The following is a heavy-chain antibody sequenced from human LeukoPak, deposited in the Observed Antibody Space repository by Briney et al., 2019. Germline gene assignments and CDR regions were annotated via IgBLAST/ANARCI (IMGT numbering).Heavy chain of an antibody. CDR2: INPNSGGT. Sequence: ASVKVSCKASGYTFTGYYMHWVRQAPGQGLEWMGWINPNSGGTNYAQKFQGRVTMTRDTSISTAYMELSRLRSDDTAVYYCVRGEGYSYGEDFDYWGQGTLVTVSS. V-gene: IGHV1-2*02. D-gene: IGHD5-18*01. J-gene: IGHJ4*02. CDR1: GYTFTGYY. CDR3: VRGEGYSYGEDFDY.